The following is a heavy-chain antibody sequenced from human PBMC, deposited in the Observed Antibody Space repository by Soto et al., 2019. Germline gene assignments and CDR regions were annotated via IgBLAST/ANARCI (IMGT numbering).Heavy chain of an antibody. CDR3: ARVFRGNWFDP. CDR2: IYYSGST. CDR1: GGSISSGDYY. J-gene: IGHJ5*02. V-gene: IGHV4-30-4*01. Sequence: SETLSLTCTVSGGSISSGDYYWSWIRQPPGKGLEWIGYIYYSGSTYYNPSLKSRVTISVDTSKNQFSLKLSSVTAADTAVYYCARVFRGNWFDPWGQGTLVTVSS. D-gene: IGHD3-10*02.